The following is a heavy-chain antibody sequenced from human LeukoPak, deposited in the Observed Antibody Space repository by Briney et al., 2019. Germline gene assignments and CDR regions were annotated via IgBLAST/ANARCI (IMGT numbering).Heavy chain of an antibody. CDR2: ILPIYGTT. J-gene: IGHJ4*02. D-gene: IGHD3-22*01. CDR1: GDTFSNYA. CDR3: AREADDSSGYYYDY. V-gene: IGHV1-69*05. Sequence: SVKVSCKASGDTFSNYAVSWVRQAPGQGLEWMGGILPIYGTTNYAQKFQGRVTITRDTSASTAYMELSSLRSEDTAVYYCAREADDSSGYYYDYWGQGTLVTVSS.